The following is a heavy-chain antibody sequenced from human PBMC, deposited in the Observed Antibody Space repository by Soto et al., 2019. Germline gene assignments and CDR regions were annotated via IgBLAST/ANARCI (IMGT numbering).Heavy chain of an antibody. Sequence: EVQLLESGGGFVQPGGSLRLSCAVSGFTFINSDMSWVRQAPGKGLEWVSAFSTSGGSTYYADSVKGRFTISRDASKNTLYLQMNSLRAEDTAVYYCAKGGWLEYWGQGTLVTVSS. J-gene: IGHJ4*02. D-gene: IGHD2-15*01. CDR1: GFTFINSD. CDR3: AKGGWLEY. V-gene: IGHV3-23*01. CDR2: FSTSGGST.